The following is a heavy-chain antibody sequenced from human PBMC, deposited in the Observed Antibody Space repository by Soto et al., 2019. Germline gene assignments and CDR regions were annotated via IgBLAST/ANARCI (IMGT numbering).Heavy chain of an antibody. Sequence: GGSLRLSCEASGFVFKMYYMHWVRQVPGKGPEWVSRIGDDGKITTYADSVKDRFTISRDNAKDTLYLQLDNLRGDDTGLYYCIRGPRASSSGSGAYWGQGTQVTVSS. D-gene: IGHD3-10*01. CDR2: IGDDGKIT. CDR1: GFVFKMYY. J-gene: IGHJ4*02. CDR3: IRGPRASSSGSGAY. V-gene: IGHV3-74*01.